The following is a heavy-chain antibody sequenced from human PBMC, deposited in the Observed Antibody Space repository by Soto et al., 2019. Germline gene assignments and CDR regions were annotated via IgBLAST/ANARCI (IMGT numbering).Heavy chain of an antibody. Sequence: RGESLKISCKHSGFNFPTFWIAWVRQMPGKGLEWMGRIDPSDSYTNYSPSFQGHVTISADKSISTAYLQWSRLKASDTAMYYCARLSHYNYDMDVWGQGTTVTVSS. CDR1: GFNFPTFW. CDR3: ARLSHYNYDMDV. V-gene: IGHV5-10-1*01. J-gene: IGHJ6*02. CDR2: IDPSDSYT.